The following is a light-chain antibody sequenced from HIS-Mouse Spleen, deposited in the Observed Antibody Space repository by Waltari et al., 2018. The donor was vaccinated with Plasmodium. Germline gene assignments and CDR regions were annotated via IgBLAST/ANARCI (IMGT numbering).Light chain of an antibody. CDR2: RDR. V-gene: IGLV3-9*01. CDR1: NIGSKN. Sequence: SYELTQPLSVSVALGQTARITCGGNNIGSKNVHWYQQKPGQAPVLVIYRDRNRPAGTPARFSGSNSGNTATLTISRAQAGDEADYYCQVWDSSTVFGGGTKLTVL. J-gene: IGLJ3*02. CDR3: QVWDSSTV.